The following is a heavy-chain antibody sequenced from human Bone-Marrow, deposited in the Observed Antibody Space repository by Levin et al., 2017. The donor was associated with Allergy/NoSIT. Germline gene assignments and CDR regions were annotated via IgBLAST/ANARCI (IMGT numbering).Heavy chain of an antibody. D-gene: IGHD6-13*01. CDR1: GFTFSSYW. CDR3: ARDGVLRSAAAAPKKRKETGIGYNWFDP. Sequence: PGGSLRLSCAASGFTFSSYWMSWVRQAPGKGLEWVANIKQDGSEKYYVDSVKGRFTISRDNAKNSLYLQMNSLRAEDTAVYYCARDGVLRSAAAAPKKRKETGIGYNWFDPWGQGTLVTVSS. CDR2: IKQDGSEK. V-gene: IGHV3-7*01. J-gene: IGHJ5*02.